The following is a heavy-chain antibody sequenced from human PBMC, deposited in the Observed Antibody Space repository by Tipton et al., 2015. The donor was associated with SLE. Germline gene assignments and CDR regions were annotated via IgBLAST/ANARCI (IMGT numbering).Heavy chain of an antibody. CDR2: IYYSGST. D-gene: IGHD6-13*01. CDR3: ARRVRAAAPFDY. J-gene: IGHJ4*02. Sequence: TLSLTCTVSGGSISSSSYYWGWIRQPPGKGLEWIGSIYYSGSTYYNPSLKSRVTISVGTSKNQFSLKLSSVTAADTAVYYCARRVRAAAPFDYWGQGTLVTVSS. V-gene: IGHV4-39*07. CDR1: GGSISSSSYY.